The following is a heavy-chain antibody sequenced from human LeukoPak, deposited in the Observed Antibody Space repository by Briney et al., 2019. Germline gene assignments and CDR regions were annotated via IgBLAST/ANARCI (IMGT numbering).Heavy chain of an antibody. CDR3: ARGVKRGIRYSSPPGVYYFDY. V-gene: IGHV1-8*01. J-gene: IGHJ4*02. CDR2: MNPNSGNT. Sequence: GASVKVSCKASGYTFTSYDINWVRQATGQGLEWMGWMNPNSGNTGYAQKFQGRVTMTRNTSISTAYMELSSLRSEDTAVYYCARGVKRGIRYSSPPGVYYFDYWGQGTLVTVSS. CDR1: GYTFTSYD. D-gene: IGHD6-13*01.